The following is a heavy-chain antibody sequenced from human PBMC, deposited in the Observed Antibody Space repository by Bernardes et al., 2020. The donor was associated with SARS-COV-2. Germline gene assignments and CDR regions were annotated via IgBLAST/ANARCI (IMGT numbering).Heavy chain of an antibody. D-gene: IGHD6-13*01. V-gene: IGHV4-34*01. CDR3: AKEGSGRGSSWYYHYGMDV. CDR2: ITQSGSA. CDR1: GESFSGYY. J-gene: IGHJ6*01. Sequence: SETLSLTCAVYGESFSGYYWSWIRQPPGKGLEWIGEITQSGSATYNPSLKSRVSMSLDTSKNHLSLKLSSLTAADTAIYYCAKEGSGRGSSWYYHYGMDV.